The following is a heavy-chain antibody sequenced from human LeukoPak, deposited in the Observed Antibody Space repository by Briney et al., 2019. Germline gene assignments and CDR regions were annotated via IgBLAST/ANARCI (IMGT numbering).Heavy chain of an antibody. D-gene: IGHD3-16*02. J-gene: IGHJ4*02. CDR3: ARTRAYVWGSYRYFDY. V-gene: IGHV4-34*01. CDR2: NHSGST. Sequence: NHSGSTNYNPSLKSRVTISVDTSKNQFSLKLSSVTAADTAVYYCARTRAYVWGSYRYFDYWGQGTLVTVSS.